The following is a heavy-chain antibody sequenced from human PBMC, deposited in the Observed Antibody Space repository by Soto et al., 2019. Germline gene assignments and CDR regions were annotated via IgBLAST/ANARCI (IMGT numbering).Heavy chain of an antibody. J-gene: IGHJ6*02. CDR3: ARVIGEGYYYDSSGYYWSYGMAV. Sequence: SETLSLTCTVSGGSISSGGYYWSWIRQHPGKGLEWIGYIYYSGSTYYNPSLKSRVTISVDTSKNQFSLKLSSVTAADTAVYYCARVIGEGYYYDSSGYYWSYGMAVWGQGTTVTVSS. CDR2: IYYSGST. D-gene: IGHD3-22*01. V-gene: IGHV4-31*02. CDR1: GGSISSGGYY.